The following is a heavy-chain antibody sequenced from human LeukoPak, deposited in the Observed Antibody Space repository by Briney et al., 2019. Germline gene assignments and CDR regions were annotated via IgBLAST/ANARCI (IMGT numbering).Heavy chain of an antibody. CDR2: ISSSSNYK. Sequence: GGSLRLSCAASGFTFSSYEMNWVRQAPGKGLEWVSSISSSSNYKYYADSVKGRFTISRDNSKNTLYLQMNSLRAEDTAVYYCARMRQVYFDYWGQGTLVTVSS. CDR1: GFTFSSYE. J-gene: IGHJ4*02. V-gene: IGHV3-21*01. CDR3: ARMRQVYFDY.